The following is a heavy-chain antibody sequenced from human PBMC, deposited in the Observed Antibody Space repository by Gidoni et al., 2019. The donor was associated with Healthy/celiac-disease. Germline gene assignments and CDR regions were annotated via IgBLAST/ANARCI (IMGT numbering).Heavy chain of an antibody. CDR1: GFTVSSNY. D-gene: IGHD2-15*01. V-gene: IGHV3-53*02. Sequence: EVQLVETGGGLIQPGGSLRLSCAASGFTVSSNYMSWVRQAPWKGLEWVSVIYSGGRTYYANSVKGRFTISRDNYKNTLYLQMNSLRAEDTAVYYCARAPDYIVDGMGVWGQGTTVTVSS. J-gene: IGHJ6*02. CDR3: ARAPDYIVDGMGV. CDR2: IYSGGRT.